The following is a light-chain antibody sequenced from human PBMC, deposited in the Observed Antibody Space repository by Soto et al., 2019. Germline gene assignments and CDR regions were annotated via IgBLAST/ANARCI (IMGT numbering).Light chain of an antibody. V-gene: IGLV1-44*01. Sequence: QSVLTQPPSASGTPGQRVTISCSGSSSNIGSNNVNWYQQLPGTAPKLLIHTNNQRPSGVPDRFSGSKYGTSASLAISGLQSEDEADYHCAAWDDNLNGYVFGTGTKLTVL. J-gene: IGLJ1*01. CDR1: SSNIGSNN. CDR2: TNN. CDR3: AAWDDNLNGYV.